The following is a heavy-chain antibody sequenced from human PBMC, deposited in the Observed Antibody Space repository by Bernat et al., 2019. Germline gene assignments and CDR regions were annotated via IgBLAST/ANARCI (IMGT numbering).Heavy chain of an antibody. CDR2: IYSGGGT. Sequence: EVQLVESGGGLIQPGGSLRLSCAASGFTASSNYMSWVRQAPGKGLEWVSLIYSGGGTYYAESVKGRFTISRDNSKNMLYLQMNSLRADDTAVYYCATKANWGASDHWGQGTLVTVSS. CDR1: GFTASSNY. V-gene: IGHV3-53*01. CDR3: ATKANWGASDH. J-gene: IGHJ4*02. D-gene: IGHD7-27*01.